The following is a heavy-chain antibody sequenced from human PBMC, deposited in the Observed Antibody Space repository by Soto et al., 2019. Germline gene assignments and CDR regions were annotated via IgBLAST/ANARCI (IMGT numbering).Heavy chain of an antibody. J-gene: IGHJ6*02. D-gene: IGHD6-6*01. V-gene: IGHV3-13*01. CDR1: GFTFSSYD. Sequence: GGSLRLSCAASGFTFSSYDMHWVRQATGKGLKWVSAIGTAGDTYYPGSVKGRFTISRENAKNSLYLQMNSLRAEDTAVYYCARDGREAARPGYYYGMDVWGQGTTVTVSS. CDR3: ARDGREAARPGYYYGMDV. CDR2: IGTAGDT.